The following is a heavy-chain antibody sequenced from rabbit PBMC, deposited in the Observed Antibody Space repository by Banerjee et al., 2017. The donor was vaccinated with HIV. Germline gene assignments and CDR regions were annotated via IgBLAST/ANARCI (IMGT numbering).Heavy chain of an antibody. J-gene: IGHJ4*01. D-gene: IGHD6-1*01. CDR1: GFSFSSSYY. V-gene: IGHV1S40*01. Sequence: QSLEESGGDLVKPGASLTLTCTASGFSFSSSYYMCWVRQAPGRGLEWIGCIDTGSSGSTYYASWAKGRFTISKTSSTTVTLQMTSLTAADTATYFCARGYNNGYTYAANLWGPGTLVTVS. CDR2: IDTGSSGST. CDR3: ARGYNNGYTYAANL.